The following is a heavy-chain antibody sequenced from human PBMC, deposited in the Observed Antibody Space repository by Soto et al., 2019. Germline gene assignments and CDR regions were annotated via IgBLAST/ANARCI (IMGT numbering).Heavy chain of an antibody. Sequence: QVQLVESGGGLVRPGGSLRLSCEASGFTFRDYYMTWFRQAPGKGLEWLSYIDSSTKYMNYADSVKGRFTISRDNAKNSLYLQMNSLRVDDTAVYYCAREYYYTMDVWGQGTMVTVSS. V-gene: IGHV3-11*05. CDR3: AREYYYTMDV. CDR1: GFTFRDYY. CDR2: IDSSTKYM. J-gene: IGHJ6*02.